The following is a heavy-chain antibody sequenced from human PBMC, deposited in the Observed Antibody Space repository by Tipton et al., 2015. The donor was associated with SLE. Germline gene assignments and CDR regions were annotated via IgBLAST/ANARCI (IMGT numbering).Heavy chain of an antibody. V-gene: IGHV4-59*01. CDR3: ARTTSGTYYFDY. D-gene: IGHD3-10*01. Sequence: GLVKPSETLSLTCSVSGGPISGYYWSWIRQPPGKGLEWIGYIYSSGSTDYNPSLNSRVTISVDTSKNQFSLKVTSVTAADTAVYYCARTTSGTYYFDYWGRGTLVTVSS. CDR1: GGPISGYY. CDR2: IYSSGST. J-gene: IGHJ4*02.